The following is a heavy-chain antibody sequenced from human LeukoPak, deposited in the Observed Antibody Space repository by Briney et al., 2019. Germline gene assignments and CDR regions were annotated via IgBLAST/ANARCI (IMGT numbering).Heavy chain of an antibody. J-gene: IGHJ4*02. V-gene: IGHV1-46*01. CDR2: INPSGGST. D-gene: IGHD6-13*01. Sequence: ASVKVSCKASGYTFTSYYIHWVRQAPGQGLEWMGLINPSGGSTNYAQKLQGRVTMTTDTSTSTAYMELRSLRSDDTAVYYCARGLPGIAAAGTDYWGQGTLVTVSS. CDR3: ARGLPGIAAAGTDY. CDR1: GYTFTSYY.